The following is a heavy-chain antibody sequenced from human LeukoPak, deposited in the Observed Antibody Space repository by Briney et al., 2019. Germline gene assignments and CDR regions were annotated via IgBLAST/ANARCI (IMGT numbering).Heavy chain of an antibody. Sequence: GSLRLSCXAXGFTFSSYAMSWVRQAPGKGLEWVSAISGSGGSTYYADSVKGRFTISRDNSKNTLYLQMNSLRAEDTAVYYCAKVEDIVVVPAAIGYWGQGTLVTVSS. D-gene: IGHD2-2*02. V-gene: IGHV3-23*01. CDR2: ISGSGGST. J-gene: IGHJ4*02. CDR1: GFTFSSYA. CDR3: AKVEDIVVVPAAIGY.